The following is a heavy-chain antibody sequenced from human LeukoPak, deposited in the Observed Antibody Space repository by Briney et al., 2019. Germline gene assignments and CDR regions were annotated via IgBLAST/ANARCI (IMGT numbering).Heavy chain of an antibody. CDR3: ARGHSLVRP. CDR1: GGSFSGYY. D-gene: IGHD3-10*01. J-gene: IGHJ4*02. V-gene: IGHV4-34*01. Sequence: SETLSLTCAVYGGSFSGYYWSWIRQPPGKGLEWIGEINHSGSTNYNPSLKSRVTISVDTSKNQFSLKLSSVTAADTAVYYCARGHSLVRPWGQGTLVTVSS. CDR2: INHSGST.